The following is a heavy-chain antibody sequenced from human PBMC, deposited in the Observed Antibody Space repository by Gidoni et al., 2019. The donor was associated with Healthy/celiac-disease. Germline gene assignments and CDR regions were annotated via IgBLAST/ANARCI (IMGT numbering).Heavy chain of an antibody. CDR3: ARTAMAKNFDY. CDR1: GFTFSDYY. Sequence: HVQLVESGGGLVNPGGSLRLSCAASGFTFSDYYMGWIRQAPGKGLEWLSYISSSGRTIYYADSVKGRFTISRDNAKNSLDLQMNSLRAEDTAVYYCARTAMAKNFDYWGQGTLVTVSS. CDR2: ISSSGRTI. V-gene: IGHV3-11*01. D-gene: IGHD5-18*01. J-gene: IGHJ4*02.